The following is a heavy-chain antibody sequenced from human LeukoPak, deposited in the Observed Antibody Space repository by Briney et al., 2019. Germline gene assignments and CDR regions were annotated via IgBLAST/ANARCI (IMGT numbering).Heavy chain of an antibody. CDR1: GGTFSSYA. CDR3: ATNADTAMVPFDY. D-gene: IGHD5-18*01. Sequence: SVKVSCKASGGTFSSYAISRVRQAPGQGREWMGGIIPIFGTANYAKKFQDRVTITTDRSTSTAYMELSSLRSEDTAVYYCATNADTAMVPFDYWGQGTLVTVSS. CDR2: IIPIFGTA. J-gene: IGHJ4*02. V-gene: IGHV1-69*05.